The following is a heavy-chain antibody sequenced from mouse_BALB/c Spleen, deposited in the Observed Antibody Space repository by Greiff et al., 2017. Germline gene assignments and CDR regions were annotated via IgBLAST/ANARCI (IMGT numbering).Heavy chain of an antibody. CDR3: ARRGRGAMDY. CDR2: ISNGGGST. Sequence: VQLKESGGGLVQPGGSLKLSCAASGFTFSSYTMSWVRQTPEKRLEWVAYISNGGGSTYYPDTVKGRFTISRDNAKNTLYLQMSSLKSEDTAMYYCARRGRGAMDYWGQGTSVTVSS. J-gene: IGHJ4*01. V-gene: IGHV5-12-2*01. CDR1: GFTFSSYT.